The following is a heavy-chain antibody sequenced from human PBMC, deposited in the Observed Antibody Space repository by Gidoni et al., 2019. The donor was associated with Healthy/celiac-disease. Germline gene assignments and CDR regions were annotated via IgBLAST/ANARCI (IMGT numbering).Heavy chain of an antibody. CDR3: ASGELRFFDY. CDR2: IYYSGST. D-gene: IGHD1-26*01. Sequence: QVQLQESGPGLVKPFPPLSLTCTVSGGSTSSGGYYRSWIRQHPGKGLEWIGYIYYSGSTYYNPSLKSLVTISVDTSKNQFSLKLSSGTAADTAVYYCASGELRFFDYWGQGTLVTVSS. J-gene: IGHJ4*02. V-gene: IGHV4-31*01. CDR1: GGSTSSGGYY.